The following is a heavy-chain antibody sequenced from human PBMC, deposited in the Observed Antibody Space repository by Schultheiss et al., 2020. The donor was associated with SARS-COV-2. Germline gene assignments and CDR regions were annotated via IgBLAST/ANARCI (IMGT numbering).Heavy chain of an antibody. V-gene: IGHV3-73*01. D-gene: IGHD6-13*01. CDR2: IRSKANSYAT. J-gene: IGHJ6*03. CDR3: TTDLEAVAAQGGGYYYYYMDV. CDR1: GFTFSSYA. Sequence: GGSLRLSCSASGFTFSSYAMHWVRQASGKGLEWVGRIRSKANSYATAYAASVKGRFTISRDDSKNTAYLQMNSLKTEDTAVYYCTTDLEAVAAQGGGYYYYYMDVWGKGTTVTVSS.